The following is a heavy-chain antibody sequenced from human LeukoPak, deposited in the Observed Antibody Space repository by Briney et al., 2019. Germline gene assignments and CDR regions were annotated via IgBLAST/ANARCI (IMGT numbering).Heavy chain of an antibody. CDR2: IYYRGST. CDR3: ARRGQAGYLY. V-gene: IGHV4-39*07. J-gene: IGHJ4*02. CDR1: GGSISTSSYY. D-gene: IGHD3-16*02. Sequence: PSETLSLTCTVSGGSISTSSYYWGWIRQPPGKGLEWIGNIYYRGSTYYNPSLKSRVTISVDTSKNQFSLNLNSVTAADTAVYYCARRGQAGYLYWGQGTLVTVSS.